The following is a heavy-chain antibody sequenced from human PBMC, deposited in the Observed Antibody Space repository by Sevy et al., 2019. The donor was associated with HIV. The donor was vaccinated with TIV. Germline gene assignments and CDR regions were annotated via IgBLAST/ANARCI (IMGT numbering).Heavy chain of an antibody. J-gene: IGHJ4*02. CDR3: AKGVSWLVLGGYFDY. CDR1: GFTFRSYA. V-gene: IGHV3-23*01. Sequence: GGSLRLSCEASGFTFRSYAMNWVRQAPGKGLEWVSGIIGSGDNTYYADSVKGRFTVSRDNSKNTLYVQMNSLRAEDTAVYYCAKGVSWLVLGGYFDYWGQGTPVTVSS. CDR2: IIGSGDNT. D-gene: IGHD6-19*01.